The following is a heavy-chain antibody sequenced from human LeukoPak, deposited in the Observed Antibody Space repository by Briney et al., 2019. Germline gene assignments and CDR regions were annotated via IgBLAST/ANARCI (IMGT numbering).Heavy chain of an antibody. J-gene: IGHJ4*02. V-gene: IGHV4-30-2*01. Sequence: KSSETLSLTCAVSGGSISSGGYSWSWIRQPPGKGLEWIGYIYHSGSTYYNPSLKSRVTISVDRSKNQFSLKLSSVTAADTAVYYCARGGETTHFDYWGQGTLVTVSS. D-gene: IGHD1-7*01. CDR2: IYHSGST. CDR3: ARGGETTHFDY. CDR1: GGSISSGGYS.